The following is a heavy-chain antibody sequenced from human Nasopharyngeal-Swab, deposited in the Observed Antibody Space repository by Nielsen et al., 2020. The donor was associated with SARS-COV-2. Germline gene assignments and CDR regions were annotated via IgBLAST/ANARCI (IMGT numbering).Heavy chain of an antibody. CDR3: ARHYGDYVPFYGMGV. CDR2: IYYSGST. CDR1: GGSISSSSSY. D-gene: IGHD4-17*01. V-gene: IGHV4-31*03. J-gene: IGHJ6*02. Sequence: SETLSLTCTVSGGSISSSSSYWSWIRQHPGKGLEWIGYIYYSGSTYYNPSLKSRVTISVDTSKNQFSLKLSSVTAADTAVYYCARHYGDYVPFYGMGVWGQGTTVTVSS.